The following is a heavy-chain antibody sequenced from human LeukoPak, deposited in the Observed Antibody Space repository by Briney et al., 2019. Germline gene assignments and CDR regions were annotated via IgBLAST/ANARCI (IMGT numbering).Heavy chain of an antibody. V-gene: IGHV4-34*01. D-gene: IGHD5-18*01. CDR1: GGSFSGYY. J-gene: IGHJ2*01. Sequence: SETLSLTCAVYGGSFSGYYWSWIRQPPGKGLEWIGEINHSGSTNYNPSLKSRVSISVDTSKNQFSLMLTAVTAADTAVYYCARDVHFLGYSYGRTWYFDLWGRGTLVTVSS. CDR2: INHSGST. CDR3: ARDVHFLGYSYGRTWYFDL.